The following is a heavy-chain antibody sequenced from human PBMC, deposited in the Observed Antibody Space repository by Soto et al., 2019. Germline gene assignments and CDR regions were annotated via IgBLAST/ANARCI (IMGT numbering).Heavy chain of an antibody. CDR2: IWYDGSNK. V-gene: IGHV3-33*01. CDR1: GFTFSSYG. D-gene: IGHD1-26*01. Sequence: QVQLVESGGGVVQPGRSLRLSCAASGFTFSSYGMHWVRQAPGKGLEWVAVIWYDGSNKYYADSMKGRFTISRDNSKNTLYLQMNSLRAEDTAVYYCATSGSYLYYFDYWGQGTLVTVSS. CDR3: ATSGSYLYYFDY. J-gene: IGHJ4*02.